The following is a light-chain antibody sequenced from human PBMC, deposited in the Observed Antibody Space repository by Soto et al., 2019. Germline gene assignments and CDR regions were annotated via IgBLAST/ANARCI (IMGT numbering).Light chain of an antibody. Sequence: IQMTKSTSSLSAAVGNSVALAGRASHSISSYLNWYQQKPGKAPKLLIFAASSLQSGVPSRFSGSRSGPDFTLTISSLQPEDFATYYCQQSYSSPPTFGQAT. CDR3: QQSYSSPPT. CDR1: HSISSY. V-gene: IGKV1-39*01. CDR2: AAS. J-gene: IGKJ1*01.